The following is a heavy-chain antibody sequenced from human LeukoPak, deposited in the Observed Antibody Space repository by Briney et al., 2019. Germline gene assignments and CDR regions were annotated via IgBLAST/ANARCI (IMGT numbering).Heavy chain of an antibody. D-gene: IGHD1-26*01. Sequence: GGSLRLSCVASGFPFTNNYVSWVRQAPGRGLERVSVINVGGSVSYAESVKGRFTISRDNSNSTLYLQINSLRVEDTALYYCARVRRQVGSRWFDSWGQGTLVTVSS. J-gene: IGHJ5*01. CDR1: GFPFTNNY. CDR3: ARVRRQVGSRWFDS. CDR2: INVGGSV. V-gene: IGHV3-53*01.